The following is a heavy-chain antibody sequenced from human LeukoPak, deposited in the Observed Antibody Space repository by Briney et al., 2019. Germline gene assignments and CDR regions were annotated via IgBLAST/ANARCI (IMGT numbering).Heavy chain of an antibody. Sequence: SSETLSLTCTVSGGSISGFCWTWIRQPPGKGLEWIGYIYYSGSTNYNPSLKSRVTISVDTSKNQFSLKLSSVTAADTAVYYCARDKSRGRGDFDYWGQGTLVTVSS. J-gene: IGHJ4*02. CDR3: ARDKSRGRGDFDY. CDR2: IYYSGST. V-gene: IGHV4-59*01. CDR1: GGSISGFC. D-gene: IGHD5-24*01.